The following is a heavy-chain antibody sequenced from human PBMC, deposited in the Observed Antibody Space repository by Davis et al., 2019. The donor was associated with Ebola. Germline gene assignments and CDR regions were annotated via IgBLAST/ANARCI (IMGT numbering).Heavy chain of an antibody. Sequence: PGGSLRLSCAASGFTFSSYGMHWVRQAPAKGLEWVAVISYDGSNKYYADSVKGRFTISRDNSKNTLYLQMNSLRAEDTAVYYCARNTAMVVGSYYYYGMDVWGQGTTVTVSS. J-gene: IGHJ6*02. V-gene: IGHV3-30*03. CDR1: GFTFSSYG. D-gene: IGHD5-18*01. CDR2: ISYDGSNK. CDR3: ARNTAMVVGSYYYYGMDV.